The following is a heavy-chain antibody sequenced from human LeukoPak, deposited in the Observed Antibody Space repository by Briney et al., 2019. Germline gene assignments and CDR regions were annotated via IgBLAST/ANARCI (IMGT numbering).Heavy chain of an antibody. D-gene: IGHD3-10*01. Sequence: PGGSLRLSCAASGFTFSSYGMHWVRQAPGKGLEWVAVIWYDGSNKYYADSVKGRFTISRDNSKNTLYLQMNSLRAEDTAVYYCARGAAGVRGVIAFNWGQGTLVTVSS. CDR3: ARGAAGVRGVIAFN. CDR1: GFTFSSYG. CDR2: IWYDGSNK. J-gene: IGHJ4*02. V-gene: IGHV3-33*01.